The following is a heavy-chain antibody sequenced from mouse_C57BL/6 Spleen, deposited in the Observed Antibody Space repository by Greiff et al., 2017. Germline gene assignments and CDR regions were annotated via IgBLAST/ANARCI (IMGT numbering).Heavy chain of an antibody. J-gene: IGHJ4*01. V-gene: IGHV1-64*01. D-gene: IGHD1-1*01. Sequence: QVQLKQPGAELVKPGASVKLSCKASGYTFTSYWMHWVKQRPGQGLEWIGMIHPNSGSTNYNEKFKSKATLTVDKSSSTAYMQRSSLTSEDSAVYYSARSPYYYGAMDYWGQGTSVTVSS. CDR2: IHPNSGST. CDR3: ARSPYYYGAMDY. CDR1: GYTFTSYW.